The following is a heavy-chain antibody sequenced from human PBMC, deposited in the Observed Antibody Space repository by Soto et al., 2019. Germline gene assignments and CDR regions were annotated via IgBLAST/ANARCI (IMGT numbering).Heavy chain of an antibody. CDR2: ISGSGNYT. CDR3: AREGINNYNEYYFDS. J-gene: IGHJ4*02. CDR1: GFTFSTYS. V-gene: IGHV3-21*01. D-gene: IGHD4-4*01. Sequence: PGGSLRLSGAASGFTFSTYSMNWVRQAPGKGLEWVSSISGSGNYTHYADFLRGRFTISRDNAKTSLYLQMNSLRDEDTAVYYCAREGINNYNEYYFDSWGQGTVVTVSS.